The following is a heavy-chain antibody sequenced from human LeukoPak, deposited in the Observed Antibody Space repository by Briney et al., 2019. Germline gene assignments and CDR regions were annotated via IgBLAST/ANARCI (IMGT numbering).Heavy chain of an antibody. V-gene: IGHV3-21*01. D-gene: IGHD3-10*01. J-gene: IGHJ4*02. CDR3: ARGSTYYYGSGSYCNY. CDR1: GFTFSSYS. Sequence: PGGPLRLSCAASGFTFSSYSMNWVRQAPGKGLEWVSSISSSSSYIYYADSVKGRFTISRDNAKNSLYLQMNSLRAEDTAVYYCARGSTYYYGSGSYCNYWGQGTLVTVSS. CDR2: ISSSSSYI.